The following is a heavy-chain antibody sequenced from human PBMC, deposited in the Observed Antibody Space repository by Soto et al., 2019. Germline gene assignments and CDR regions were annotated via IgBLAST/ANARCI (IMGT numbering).Heavy chain of an antibody. CDR3: AKDRKSSSWYVDYFDY. Sequence: GGSLRLSCAASGFTFSSYAMSWVRQAPGKGLEWVSAISGSGGSTYYADSVKGRFTISRDNSKNTLYLQMNSLRAEDTAVYYCAKDRKSSSWYVDYFDYWGQGTLVTVSS. D-gene: IGHD6-13*01. J-gene: IGHJ4*02. CDR1: GFTFSSYA. CDR2: ISGSGGST. V-gene: IGHV3-23*01.